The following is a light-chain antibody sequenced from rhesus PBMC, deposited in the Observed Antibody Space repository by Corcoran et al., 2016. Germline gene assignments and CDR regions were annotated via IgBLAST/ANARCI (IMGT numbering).Light chain of an antibody. Sequence: EIVMTQSPATLSLSPGERATLSCRASQSVSPSLAWYQQKPGQAPKLLIYGTSIRAPGIPDRFSGSGSGTEFTLTISSLEPEDVGVYYCQQDYIWPLTFGGGTEVELK. CDR2: GTS. J-gene: IGKJ4*01. CDR3: QQDYIWPLT. V-gene: IGKV3-42*01. CDR1: QSVSPS.